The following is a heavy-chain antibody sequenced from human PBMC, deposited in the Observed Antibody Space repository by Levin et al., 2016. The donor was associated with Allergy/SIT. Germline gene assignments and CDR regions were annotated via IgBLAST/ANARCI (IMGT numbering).Heavy chain of an antibody. J-gene: IGHJ4*02. Sequence: SQTLSLTCAISGDSVSRNSPAWNWIRQSPSRGLEWLGRTYYTSKWNNDYAVSVEGRITINPDTSKNQFSLQLNSVTPEDTAVYYCARGWWWTFDSWGQGTLVTVSS. D-gene: IGHD2-21*01. CDR3: ARGWWWTFDS. V-gene: IGHV6-1*01. CDR2: TYYTSKWNN. CDR1: GDSVSRNSPA.